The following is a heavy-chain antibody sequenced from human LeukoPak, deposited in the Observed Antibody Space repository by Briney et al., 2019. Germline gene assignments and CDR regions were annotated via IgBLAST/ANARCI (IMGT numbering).Heavy chain of an antibody. CDR2: IYYSGSA. J-gene: IGHJ5*02. D-gene: IGHD3-22*01. CDR3: AREHFNFYDSSGFLIWFDP. V-gene: IGHV4-59*01. Sequence: PSETLSLTCTVSGGSISNSYWSCVRQPPGKGLEWIGYIYYSGSAYYNPSLKSRVTMSVDTSKNQFSLKLSSVTSADTAVYFCAREHFNFYDSSGFLIWFDPWGQGTLVTVSS. CDR1: GGSISNSY.